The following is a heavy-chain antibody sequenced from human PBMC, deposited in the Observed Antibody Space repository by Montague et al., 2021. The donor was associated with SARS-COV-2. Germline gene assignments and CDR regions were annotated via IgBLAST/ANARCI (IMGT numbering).Heavy chain of an antibody. CDR1: GASVRTYY. Sequence: SQTLSLTCTVSGASVRTYYWSWIRQSAGKKLEWMGRLYTSGSTYYNPSFKSRVTMSLETSKNLFSLNLSSMTAADTAVYYCARGGADDSFDYYHEMDVWGQGIAVTVSS. CDR2: LYTSGST. J-gene: IGHJ6*02. V-gene: IGHV4-4*07. D-gene: IGHD1-26*01. CDR3: ARGGADDSFDYYHEMDV.